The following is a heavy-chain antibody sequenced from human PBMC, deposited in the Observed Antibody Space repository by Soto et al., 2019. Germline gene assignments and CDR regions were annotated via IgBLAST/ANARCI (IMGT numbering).Heavy chain of an antibody. CDR2: ISYDGSNT. CDR3: AKEGEMATSTYYYYYGMDV. J-gene: IGHJ6*02. Sequence: GGSLRLSCVASGFTFSSYGMHWVRQAPGKGLEWVAIISYDGSNTYYAGSVKGRFTISRDNSKNTLYLQMNSLRAEDTSVYYRAKEGEMATSTYYYYYGMDVWGQGTTVTVSS. V-gene: IGHV3-30*18. D-gene: IGHD3-16*01. CDR1: GFTFSSYG.